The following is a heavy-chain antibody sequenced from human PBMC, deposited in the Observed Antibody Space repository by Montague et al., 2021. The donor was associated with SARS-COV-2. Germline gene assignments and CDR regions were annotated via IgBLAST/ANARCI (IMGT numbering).Heavy chain of an antibody. D-gene: IGHD3/OR15-3a*01. CDR1: GGSISRYY. Sequence: SETLSLTCSVSGGSISRYYWTWIRQPPGKGLEWIGHVYPSGSTNYNPSLQSRVSMFVDSSKSQFSLKLSSVTAADTAIYYCARCRVWTHLYGMDVWGQGTTVIVSS. CDR3: ARCRVWTHLYGMDV. J-gene: IGHJ6*02. CDR2: VYPSGST. V-gene: IGHV4-4*07.